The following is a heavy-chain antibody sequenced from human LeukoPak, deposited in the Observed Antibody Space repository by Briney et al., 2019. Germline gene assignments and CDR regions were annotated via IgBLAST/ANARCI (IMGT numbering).Heavy chain of an antibody. CDR2: IYSGGSA. D-gene: IGHD5-24*01. CDR1: GLTVSSNY. V-gene: IGHV3-66*01. J-gene: IGHJ3*02. CDR3: ARDRGGDDYRGHTASEI. Sequence: GGSLRLSCAASGLTVSSNYMSWVRQAPGKGLEWVSVIYSGGSAYYADSVKGRFTISRDNSKNTLYLQMNSLTAEDTAVYYCARDRGGDDYRGHTASEIWGQGTMVTVSS.